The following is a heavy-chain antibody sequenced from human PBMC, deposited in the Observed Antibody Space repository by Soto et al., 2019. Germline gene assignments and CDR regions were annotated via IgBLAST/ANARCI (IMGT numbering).Heavy chain of an antibody. J-gene: IGHJ4*02. Sequence: SETLSLTCTVSGGSISSSSYYWGWIRQPPGKGLEWIGSIYYSGSTYYNPSLKSRVTISVDTSKNQFSLKLSSVTAADTAVYYCASLSTWTFDYWGQGTLVTVSS. D-gene: IGHD3-16*01. CDR2: IYYSGST. CDR3: ASLSTWTFDY. V-gene: IGHV4-39*01. CDR1: GGSISSSSYY.